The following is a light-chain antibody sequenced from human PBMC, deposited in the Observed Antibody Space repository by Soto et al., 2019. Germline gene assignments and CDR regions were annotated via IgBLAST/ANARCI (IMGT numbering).Light chain of an antibody. Sequence: EIVLTQSPGTLSLSPGERATLSCRASQSVSSNYLAWYPQKPGQAPRLLLYGASTRATGIPDRFSGSGSGTDFTLTISRLEPEDFAVYYCQLYDNSLYTFGQGTNLDIK. V-gene: IGKV3-20*01. CDR1: QSVSSNY. CDR3: QLYDNSLYT. J-gene: IGKJ2*01. CDR2: GAS.